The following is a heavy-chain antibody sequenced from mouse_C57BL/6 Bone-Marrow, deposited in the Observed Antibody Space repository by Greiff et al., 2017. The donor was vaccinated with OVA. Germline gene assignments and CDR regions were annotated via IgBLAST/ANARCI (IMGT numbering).Heavy chain of an antibody. CDR1: GYTFTSYW. CDR3: ARSQLLWYCDV. CDR2: IDPSDSYT. V-gene: IGHV1-50*01. Sequence: QVQLQQPGAELVKPGASVKLSCKASGYTFTSYWMQWVKQRPGQGLEWIGEIDPSDSYTNYNQKFKGKATLTVDTSSSTAYMQLSSLTSEDSAVYYWARSQLLWYCDVWGTGTTVTGSS. J-gene: IGHJ1*03. D-gene: IGHD1-1*01.